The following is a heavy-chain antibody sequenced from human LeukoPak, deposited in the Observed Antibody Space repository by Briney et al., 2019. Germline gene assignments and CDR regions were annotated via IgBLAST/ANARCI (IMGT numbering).Heavy chain of an antibody. D-gene: IGHD4-17*01. V-gene: IGHV4-34*01. Sequence: SETLSLTCAVYGGYFGDYYWSWIRQTPGKGLDCLGEVSHSGSTNYNPSLKSRVTISVDTSKNQFSLKLSSVTAADTAVYYCARRATVSRGYNWFDPWGQGTLVTVSS. J-gene: IGHJ5*02. CDR3: ARRATVSRGYNWFDP. CDR1: GGYFGDYY. CDR2: VSHSGST.